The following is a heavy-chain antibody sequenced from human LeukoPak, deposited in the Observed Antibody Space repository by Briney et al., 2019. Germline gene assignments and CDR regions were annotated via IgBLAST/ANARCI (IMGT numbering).Heavy chain of an antibody. J-gene: IGHJ6*02. CDR3: AKGRNSGSWSGDGMDV. D-gene: IGHD1-26*01. CDR2: ISWNGGNM. Sequence: GGSLRLSCITSGVTLDDYAIHWVRQAPGKGLEWVSGISWNGGNMGYADSVKGRFITSRDNAKNSLYLQMNSLRPEDTAFYYCAKGRNSGSWSGDGMDVWGQGTTVTVSS. V-gene: IGHV3-9*01. CDR1: GVTLDDYA.